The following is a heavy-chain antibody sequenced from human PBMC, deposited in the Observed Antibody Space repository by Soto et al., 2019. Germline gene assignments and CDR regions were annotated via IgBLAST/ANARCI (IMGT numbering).Heavy chain of an antibody. CDR3: ASVAIWVDI. J-gene: IGHJ3*02. V-gene: IGHV1-3*05. D-gene: IGHD2-21*01. Sequence: QVQIVQSGAEEKKPGASVKVSCKASGYTFTSYAMHWVRQAPGQRLEWMGWINAGNGNTNYSQKFQGRVTITRDTSASTAYMELSSLRSEDTAVYYCASVAIWVDIWGQVTMVTVSS. CDR2: INAGNGNT. CDR1: GYTFTSYA.